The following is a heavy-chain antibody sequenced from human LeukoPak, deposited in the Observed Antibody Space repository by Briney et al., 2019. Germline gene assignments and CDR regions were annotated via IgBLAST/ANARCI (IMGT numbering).Heavy chain of an antibody. CDR2: ISGSGSST. V-gene: IGHV3-23*01. J-gene: IGHJ4*02. Sequence: PGGSLRLSCAASGFTFSSYAMSWVRQAPGKGLDWVSAISGSGSSTYYADSVKGRFSISRDNSKNTLYLQMNSLRAEDTAVYYCARARYCTSTSCYIDYWGQGTLVTVSS. CDR3: ARARYCTSTSCYIDY. CDR1: GFTFSSYA. D-gene: IGHD2-2*02.